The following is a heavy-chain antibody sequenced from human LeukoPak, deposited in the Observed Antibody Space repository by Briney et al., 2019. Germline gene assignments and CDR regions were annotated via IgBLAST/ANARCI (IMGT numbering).Heavy chain of an antibody. J-gene: IGHJ4*02. CDR2: ISYDGSNK. CDR1: GFTFSSYA. V-gene: IGHV3-30-3*01. D-gene: IGHD3-22*01. Sequence: GSLRLSCAASGFTFSSYAKHWVRQAPGKGLEWVAVISYDGSNKYYADSVKGRFTISRDNAKNSLYLQMNSLRAEDTAVYYCAREGHYYDSSGYDYWGQGTLVTVSS. CDR3: AREGHYYDSSGYDY.